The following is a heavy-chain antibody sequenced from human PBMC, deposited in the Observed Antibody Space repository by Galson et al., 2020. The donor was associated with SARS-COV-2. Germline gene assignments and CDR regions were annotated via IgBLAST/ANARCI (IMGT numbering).Heavy chain of an antibody. CDR1: GISLSTSGVG. CDR2: IYWDDDK. J-gene: IGHJ6*02. Sequence: SGPTLVKPTQTLTLTCSLSGISLSTSGVGVGWIRQPPGKALEWLAHIYWDDDKRHSPSLKNRVTITKDTSKNQVVLTMTNMDPVDTATYYCAHSRDGYSQRYYYAMDVWGQGTTVTVSS. CDR3: AHSRDGYSQRYYYAMDV. D-gene: IGHD5-18*01. V-gene: IGHV2-5*02.